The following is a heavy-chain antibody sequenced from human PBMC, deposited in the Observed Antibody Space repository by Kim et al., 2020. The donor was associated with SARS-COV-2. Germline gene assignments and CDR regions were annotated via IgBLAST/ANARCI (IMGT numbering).Heavy chain of an antibody. J-gene: IGHJ3*02. CDR3: ARGGRGYNDAVDI. Sequence: NPSLKSRVAISVDKAKNQFSLKLSSVTAADTAVYYCARGGRGYNDAVDIWGQGTMVTVSS. V-gene: IGHV4-4*02. D-gene: IGHD5-12*01.